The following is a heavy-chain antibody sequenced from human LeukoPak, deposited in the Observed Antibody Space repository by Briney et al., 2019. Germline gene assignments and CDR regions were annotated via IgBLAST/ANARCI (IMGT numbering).Heavy chain of an antibody. CDR3: ARVAAGSSRDY. V-gene: IGHV3-7*01. J-gene: IGHJ4*02. Sequence: WGSLRLSCAASGFTFSDYWMSWVRQAPGKGLEWVATIKQDGTEKNYLDSVKGRFTISRDIAKNSLYLQMNSLRAEDTAVYYCARVAAGSSRDYWGQGTLVTVSS. CDR2: IKQDGTEK. CDR1: GFTFSDYW.